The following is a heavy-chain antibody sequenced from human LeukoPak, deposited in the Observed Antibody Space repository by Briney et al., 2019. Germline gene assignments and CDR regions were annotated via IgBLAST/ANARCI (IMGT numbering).Heavy chain of an antibody. D-gene: IGHD6-13*01. CDR3: ARGRIAAAGFYYYYYGMDV. CDR1: GYTFTSYY. CDR2: INPSGGST. J-gene: IGHJ6*02. V-gene: IGHV1-46*01. Sequence: ASVKVSYKASGYTFTSYYMHWVRQAPGQGLEWMGIINPSGGSTSYAQKFQGRVTMTRDTSTSTVYMELSSLRSEDTAVYYCARGRIAAAGFYYYYYGMDVWGQGTTVTVSS.